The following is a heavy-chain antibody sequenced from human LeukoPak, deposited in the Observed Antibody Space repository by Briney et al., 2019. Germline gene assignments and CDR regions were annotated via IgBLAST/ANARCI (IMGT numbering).Heavy chain of an antibody. CDR3: ARQVFNSWCAFDI. V-gene: IGHV5-51*01. CDR2: IYAGDSDT. D-gene: IGHD2-15*01. CDR1: GYSFPSYW. J-gene: IGHJ3*02. Sequence: GESLKISCKVSGYSFPSYWIGWVRQMPGKGLELMGIIYAGDSDTRYSPSFQGQVTISADRSISTAYLQWSSLKASDTAMYYCARQVFNSWCAFDIWGQGTMVTVSS.